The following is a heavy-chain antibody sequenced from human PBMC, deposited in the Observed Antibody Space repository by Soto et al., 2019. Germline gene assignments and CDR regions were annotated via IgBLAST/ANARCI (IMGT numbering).Heavy chain of an antibody. CDR3: ALAPAAHILH. CDR1: GGSLSAYY. V-gene: IGHV4-34*01. J-gene: IGHJ1*01. CDR2: INPSGTT. D-gene: IGHD2-2*01. Sequence: QVQLQQWGAGLLKPSETLSLTCAVYGGSLSAYYWSWIRQPPGKGLEWIGEINPSGTTNYNPSLKSRVTISVDTSKNQFSLKLTSVTAADTAVYHCALAPAAHILHWGQAPWSPSPQ.